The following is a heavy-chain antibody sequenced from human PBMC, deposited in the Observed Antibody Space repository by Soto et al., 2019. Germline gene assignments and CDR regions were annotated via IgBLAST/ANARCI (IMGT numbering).Heavy chain of an antibody. CDR2: IYYSGST. Sequence: SETLSLTCTVSGGSISSYYWSWIRQPPGKGLEWIGYIYYSGSTNYNPSLKSRVTISVDTSKNQFSLKLSSVTAADTAVYYCARRYGASFDYCGQGTLVTXSS. V-gene: IGHV4-59*01. J-gene: IGHJ4*02. D-gene: IGHD4-17*01. CDR3: ARRYGASFDY. CDR1: GGSISSYY.